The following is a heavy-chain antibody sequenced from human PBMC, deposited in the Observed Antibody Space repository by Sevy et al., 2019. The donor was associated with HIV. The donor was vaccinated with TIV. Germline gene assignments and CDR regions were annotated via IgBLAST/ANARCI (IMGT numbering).Heavy chain of an antibody. D-gene: IGHD2-15*01. CDR2: IYRSGST. CDR3: ARGAIVVVVAATSRDDAFDI. V-gene: IGHV4-4*02. CDR1: GGSISSSNR. Sequence: SETLSLTCAVSGGSISSSNRWSWVRQPPGKGLEWIGEIYRSGSTNYNPSLKSRVTISVDKSKNQFSLKLSSVTAADTAVYYCARGAIVVVVAATSRDDAFDIWGQGTMVTVSS. J-gene: IGHJ3*02.